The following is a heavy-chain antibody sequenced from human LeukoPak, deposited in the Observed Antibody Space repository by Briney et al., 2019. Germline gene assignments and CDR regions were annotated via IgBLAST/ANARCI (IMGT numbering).Heavy chain of an antibody. CDR2: IKQDGSGV. D-gene: IGHD3-16*01. J-gene: IGHJ4*02. V-gene: IGHV3-7*01. CDR3: ARDGGWNFDY. Sequence: GGSLRLSCVGTGFTFSSHWMSWVRQAPGRGPEWVANIKQDGSGVDYVESVKGRFTISRDNAKSSLYLQMNSLGAEDTAVYHCARDGGWNFDYWGQGTLVTVSS. CDR1: GFTFSSHW.